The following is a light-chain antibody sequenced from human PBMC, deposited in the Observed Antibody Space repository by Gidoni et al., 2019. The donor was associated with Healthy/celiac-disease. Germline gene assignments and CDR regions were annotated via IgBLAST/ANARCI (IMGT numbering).Light chain of an antibody. CDR3: SSFAGSNNYV. J-gene: IGLJ1*01. CDR2: EVS. CDR1: SSDVGGYNY. Sequence: QSALTQPPSASGSPGQSVTISCTGTSSDVGGYNYVSWYQQHPGKAPKLMIYEVSKRPSGVPDRFSGSKSGNTASLTVSGLQPEDEADYYCSSFAGSNNYVFGTGTIVTVL. V-gene: IGLV2-8*01.